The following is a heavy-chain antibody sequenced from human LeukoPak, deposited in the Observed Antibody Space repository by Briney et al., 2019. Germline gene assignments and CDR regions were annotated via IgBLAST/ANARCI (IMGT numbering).Heavy chain of an antibody. D-gene: IGHD6-19*01. J-gene: IGHJ4*02. Sequence: GGSLRLSCAASGFTFSNYAMNWVRQAPGKGLEWVSVIYSCGSTYYADSVKGRFTISRDNSKNTLYLQMNSLRAEDTAVYYCASSIAVAGTVDYWGQGTLVTVSS. V-gene: IGHV3-66*01. CDR3: ASSIAVAGTVDY. CDR2: IYSCGST. CDR1: GFTFSNYA.